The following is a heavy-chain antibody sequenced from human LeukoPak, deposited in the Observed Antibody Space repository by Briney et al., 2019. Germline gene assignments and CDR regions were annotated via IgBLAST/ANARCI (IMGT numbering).Heavy chain of an antibody. CDR2: ISGSGGST. D-gene: IGHD3-22*01. Sequence: GGTLRLSCAASGFTFSSYGMSWVRQTPGKGLEWVSAISGSGGSTYYADSVKGRFTISRDNSKNSLYLQMNSLRAEDTALYYCARLHYYDSSGYLGAFDIWGQGTMVTVSS. V-gene: IGHV3-23*01. CDR3: ARLHYYDSSGYLGAFDI. CDR1: GFTFSSYG. J-gene: IGHJ3*02.